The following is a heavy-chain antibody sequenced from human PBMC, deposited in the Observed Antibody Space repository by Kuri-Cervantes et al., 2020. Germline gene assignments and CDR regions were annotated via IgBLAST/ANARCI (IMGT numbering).Heavy chain of an antibody. Sequence: GGSLRLSCAASGFTFSSYSMNWVRQAPGKGLEWVSYISGSSSTIYYADSVKGRFTISRDNAKNSLYLQMNSLRAEDTAVYYCAKEIRPQYYDFWSGYYTGGANMDVWGQGTTVTVSS. CDR3: AKEIRPQYYDFWSGYYTGGANMDV. J-gene: IGHJ6*02. CDR1: GFTFSSYS. CDR2: ISGSSSTI. D-gene: IGHD3-3*01. V-gene: IGHV3-48*01.